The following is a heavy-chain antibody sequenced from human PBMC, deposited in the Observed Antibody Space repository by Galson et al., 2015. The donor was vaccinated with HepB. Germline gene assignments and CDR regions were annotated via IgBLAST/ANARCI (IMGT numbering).Heavy chain of an antibody. CDR1: GFTFTGYA. CDR3: TRGFAYYTNELNDY. V-gene: IGHV3-21*01. D-gene: IGHD2-8*01. CDR2: ISSGGSYI. J-gene: IGHJ4*02. Sequence: SLRLSCAASGFTFTGYAMNWVRQPPGRGLEWISSISSGGSYIYYADSVKGRFTISRDNARNSLFLQLNSLRAEDTAVYYCTRGFAYYTNELNDYWGKGTLVP.